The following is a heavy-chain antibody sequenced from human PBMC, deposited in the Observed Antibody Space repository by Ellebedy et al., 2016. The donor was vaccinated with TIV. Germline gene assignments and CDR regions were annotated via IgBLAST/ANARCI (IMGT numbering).Heavy chain of an antibody. CDR2: IYYSGTT. J-gene: IGHJ3*01. CDR1: GGSMISDDHY. Sequence: MPSETLSLTCTVSGGSMISDDHYWSWVRQPPGQGLEWIGYIYYSGTTYYNPSLKHRLTMSVDKSRSQVSLNLTSVTATDTAVYFCARGGGDRPHALDVWGQGTKVTVSS. CDR3: ARGGGDRPHALDV. V-gene: IGHV4-30-4*01. D-gene: IGHD3-10*01.